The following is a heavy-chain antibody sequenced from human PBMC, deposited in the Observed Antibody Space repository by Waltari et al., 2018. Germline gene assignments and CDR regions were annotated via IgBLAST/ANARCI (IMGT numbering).Heavy chain of an antibody. V-gene: IGHV4-4*07. CDR3: AREWFGELYSLAFDI. Sequence: QVQLQESGPALVKPSETLTLTCTASGRSSSRYYWRWIRPPAGRGLEWIGRIYTSGSTNYNPSLKSRVTMSVDTSKNQFSLKLSSVTAADTAVYYCAREWFGELYSLAFDIWGQGTMVTVSS. D-gene: IGHD3-10*01. J-gene: IGHJ3*02. CDR2: IYTSGST. CDR1: GRSSSRYY.